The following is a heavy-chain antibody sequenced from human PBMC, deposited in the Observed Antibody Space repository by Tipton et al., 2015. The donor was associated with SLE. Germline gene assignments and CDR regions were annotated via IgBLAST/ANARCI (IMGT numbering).Heavy chain of an antibody. CDR2: IYYSGST. J-gene: IGHJ3*02. D-gene: IGHD5-12*01. Sequence: TLSLTCTVSGGSISSSSYYWGWIRQPPGKGLEWIGSIYYSGSTYYNPSLKGRVTISVDTSKNQFSLKLSSVTPADTAVYYCAREPVEGLRLRGDAFDIWGQGTMVTVSS. V-gene: IGHV4-39*07. CDR1: GGSISSSSYY. CDR3: AREPVEGLRLRGDAFDI.